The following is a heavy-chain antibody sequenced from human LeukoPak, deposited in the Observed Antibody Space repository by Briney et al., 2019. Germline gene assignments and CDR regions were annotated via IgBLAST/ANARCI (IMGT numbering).Heavy chain of an antibody. Sequence: SQTLSLTCTVSGGSISSGGYYWSWIRQHPGKGLEWIGYVYYSGSTYYNPSLKSGVTISVDTSKNQFSLKLSSVTAADTAVYYCARVSAGDAFDIWGQGTKVTVSS. D-gene: IGHD3-10*01. CDR2: VYYSGST. CDR1: GGSISSGGYY. CDR3: ARVSAGDAFDI. V-gene: IGHV4-31*03. J-gene: IGHJ3*02.